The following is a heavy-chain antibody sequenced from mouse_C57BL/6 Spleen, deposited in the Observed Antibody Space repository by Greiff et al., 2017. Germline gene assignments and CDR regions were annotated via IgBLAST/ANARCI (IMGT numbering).Heavy chain of an antibody. J-gene: IGHJ2*01. V-gene: IGHV1-15*01. CDR2: IDPETGGT. CDR1: GYTFTDYE. D-gene: IGHD1-1*01. Sequence: VQLQQSGAELVRPGASVTLSCKASGYTFTDYEMHWVKQTPVHGLEWIGAIDPETGGTAYNQKFKGKAILTADKSSSTAYMELRSLTSEDSAVYYCTRSRITTVVATPFDYWGQGTTLTVSS. CDR3: TRSRITTVVATPFDY.